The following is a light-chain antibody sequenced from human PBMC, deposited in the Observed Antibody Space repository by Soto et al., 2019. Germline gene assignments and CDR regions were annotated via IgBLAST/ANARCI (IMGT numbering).Light chain of an antibody. Sequence: EIVLTQSPATLSLSPGERATLSCRASQSVSSYLAWYQQKPGQAPRLLIYDASNRATGIPARFSGSGSGTDCTLTISSREPEDFAVYYCQQRSNWPLPLTFGGGTKVEIK. J-gene: IGKJ4*01. CDR3: QQRSNWPLPLT. V-gene: IGKV3-11*01. CDR2: DAS. CDR1: QSVSSY.